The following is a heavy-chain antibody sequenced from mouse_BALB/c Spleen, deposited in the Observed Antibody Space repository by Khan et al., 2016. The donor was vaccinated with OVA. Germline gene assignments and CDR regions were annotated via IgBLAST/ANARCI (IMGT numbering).Heavy chain of an antibody. J-gene: IGHJ2*01. CDR1: GYTFTSYW. CDR3: VRGGISTGYFDY. CDR2: IYPGDGNT. V-gene: IGHV1-87*01. Sequence: QVQLKQSGTELARPGASVKLSCKASGYTFTSYWMQWVQQRPGQGLEWIGAIYPGDGNTRYTQKFKGKATLTADKSSSTAYMQLSSLASEDSAVYFCVRGGISTGYFDYWGQGTTLTVSS. D-gene: IGHD1-1*01.